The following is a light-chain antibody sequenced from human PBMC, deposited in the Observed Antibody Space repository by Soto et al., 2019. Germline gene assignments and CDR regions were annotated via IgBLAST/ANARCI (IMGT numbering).Light chain of an antibody. J-gene: IGKJ4*01. V-gene: IGKV3-20*01. CDR1: QSVSSSY. CDR2: GAS. CDR3: QQYGSSPLT. Sequence: EIVLTPSPGTLSFSPGERATLSCRARQSVSSSYLAWYQQKPGQAPRLLIYGASSRATGIPDRFSGSGSGTDFTLTISRLEPEDFAVYYCQQYGSSPLTFGGGTKVDIK.